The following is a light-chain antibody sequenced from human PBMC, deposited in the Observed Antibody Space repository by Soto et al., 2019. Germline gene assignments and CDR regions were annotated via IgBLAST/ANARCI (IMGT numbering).Light chain of an antibody. Sequence: QSVLTQPPSVSGAPGQRVTISCTGSSSNIGAGYHVHWYQQFPGTAPKLLIYDNTNRPSGVPDRFSGSKSGTSASLAITGLQAGDEADYYCQSYDSSLSGVLFGGGTTLTVL. CDR1: SSNIGAGYH. V-gene: IGLV1-40*01. J-gene: IGLJ3*02. CDR2: DNT. CDR3: QSYDSSLSGVL.